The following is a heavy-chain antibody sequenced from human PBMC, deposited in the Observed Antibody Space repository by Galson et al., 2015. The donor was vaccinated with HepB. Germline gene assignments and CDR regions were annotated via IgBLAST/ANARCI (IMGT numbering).Heavy chain of an antibody. CDR3: ATNAGRRGIFFEY. V-gene: IGHV1-69*06. D-gene: IGHD3-10*01. Sequence: SVKVSCKASGGTFSSYAISWVRQAPGQGLEWMGGINPLFGTKNHAQKFQDRLTIAADRSTSTVYMELSSLTSEDTAVYYCATNAGRRGIFFEYWGQGTLVTVSS. CDR2: INPLFGTK. J-gene: IGHJ4*02. CDR1: GGTFSSYA.